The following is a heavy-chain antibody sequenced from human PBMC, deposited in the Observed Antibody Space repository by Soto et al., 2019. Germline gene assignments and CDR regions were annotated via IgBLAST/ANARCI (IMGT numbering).Heavy chain of an antibody. J-gene: IGHJ4*02. Sequence: PGESLRLSCAASGFTLSYAWMSWVRQAPGKGLEWVGRIKSKIDGGTTDYAAPVKGRFTISRDDSKNTLYLQMNSQKTEDTAVYYCTTERTTDYFDYWGLGTLVTVSS. CDR1: GFTLSYAW. V-gene: IGHV3-15*01. CDR3: TTERTTDYFDY. CDR2: IKSKIDGGTT.